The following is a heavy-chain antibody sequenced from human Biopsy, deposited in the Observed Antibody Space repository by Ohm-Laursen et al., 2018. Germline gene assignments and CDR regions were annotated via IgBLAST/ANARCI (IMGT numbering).Heavy chain of an antibody. CDR3: ARGRRHCSGTCPRWYFDL. D-gene: IGHD2-2*01. CDR2: INPKSGDT. J-gene: IGHJ2*01. Sequence: GSSVKVSCKPSGYTFTAFSVHWLRQAPGQGLEWMGWINPKSGDTDYPQNFQGRVSMTRGTSISTAYMDLSRLRSDDTAVYYCARGRRHCSGTCPRWYFDLWGRGTLVTVSS. V-gene: IGHV1-2*02. CDR1: GYTFTAFS.